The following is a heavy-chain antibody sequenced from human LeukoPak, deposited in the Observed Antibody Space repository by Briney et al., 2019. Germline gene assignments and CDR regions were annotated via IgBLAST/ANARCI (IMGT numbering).Heavy chain of an antibody. V-gene: IGHV3-30*02. Sequence: PGGSLRLSCAASGFTFSSYGMHWVRQAPGKGLEWVAFIRYDGSNKYYADSVKGRFTISRDNSKNTVYLQMNSLRPEDTAIYYCVRDRYDIPWGQGTLVTVSS. CDR2: IRYDGSNK. CDR3: VRDRYDIP. J-gene: IGHJ5*02. CDR1: GFTFSSYG. D-gene: IGHD3-9*01.